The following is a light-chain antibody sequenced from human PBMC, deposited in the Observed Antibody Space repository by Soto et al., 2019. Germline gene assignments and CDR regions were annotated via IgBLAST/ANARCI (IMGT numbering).Light chain of an antibody. Sequence: FTQSPCTLSLYPGDRASLSFWASQTVTGNYLAWYHQKPGQAPRLLIHSASSRATGIPDRFSASGTGTDFTLTISRLEPEDFAVYYCQERSKWPPITFGQGTRLEIK. CDR3: QERSKWPPIT. CDR2: SAS. CDR1: QTVTGNY. J-gene: IGKJ5*01. V-gene: IGKV3D-20*02.